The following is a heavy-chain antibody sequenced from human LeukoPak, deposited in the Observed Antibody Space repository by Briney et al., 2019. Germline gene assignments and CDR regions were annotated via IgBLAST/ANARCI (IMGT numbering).Heavy chain of an antibody. Sequence: GRSLRLSCAASGFTFSSYAMHWVRQAPGKGLEWVAVISYGGSNKYYADSVKGRFTISRDNSKNTLYLQMNSLRAEDTAVYYCARGSVRYDSSGYYYDYWGQGTLVTVSS. CDR2: ISYGGSNK. V-gene: IGHV3-30*04. CDR1: GFTFSSYA. CDR3: ARGSVRYDSSGYYYDY. D-gene: IGHD3-22*01. J-gene: IGHJ4*02.